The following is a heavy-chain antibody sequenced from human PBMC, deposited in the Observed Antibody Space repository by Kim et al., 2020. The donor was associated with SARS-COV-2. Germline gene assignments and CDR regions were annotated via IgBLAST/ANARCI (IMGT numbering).Heavy chain of an antibody. V-gene: IGHV3-74*01. CDR3: TVVGTGTPY. CDR1: GFRFSNYW. CDR2: VTSDGTYT. Sequence: GGSLRLSCAASGFRFSNYWMHWVRQVPGKGLVWVSHVTSDGTYTSYADSVKGRFTMSRDNAKNTVYLQMNSLRVDDTAVYYCTVVGTGTPYWSQGNLVTVSS. J-gene: IGHJ4*02. D-gene: IGHD3-10*01.